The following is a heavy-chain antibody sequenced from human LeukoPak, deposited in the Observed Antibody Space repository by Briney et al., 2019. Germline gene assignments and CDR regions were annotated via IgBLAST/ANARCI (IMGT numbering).Heavy chain of an antibody. CDR2: IIPIFGTA. CDR3: ARGELQLGAYFYYYYMDV. Sequence: ASVKVSCKASGGTFSSYAISWVRQAPGQGLEWMGGIIPIFGTANYAQKFQGRVTITTDESTSTAYMELSSLRSEDTAVYYCARGELQLGAYFYYYYMDVWGKGTTVTVSS. V-gene: IGHV1-69*05. J-gene: IGHJ6*03. D-gene: IGHD3-16*01. CDR1: GGTFSSYA.